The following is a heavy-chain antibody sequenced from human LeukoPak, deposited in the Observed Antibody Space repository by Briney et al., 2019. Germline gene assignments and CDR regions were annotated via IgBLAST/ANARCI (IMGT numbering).Heavy chain of an antibody. V-gene: IGHV3-21*01. CDR2: ISSSSSYI. J-gene: IGHJ4*02. D-gene: IGHD2-2*01. CDR1: GFTFSSYS. Sequence: GGSLRLSCAASGFTFSSYSMNWVRQAPGKGLEWVSSISSSSSYIYYADSVKGRFTISRDNAKNSLYLQMNSLRAEDTAVYYCARDLAFEVPAAMWLGDYWGQGTLVTVSS. CDR3: ARDLAFEVPAAMWLGDY.